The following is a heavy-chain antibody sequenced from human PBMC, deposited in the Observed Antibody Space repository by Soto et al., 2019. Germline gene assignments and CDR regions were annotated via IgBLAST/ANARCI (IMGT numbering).Heavy chain of an antibody. Sequence: GGSLRLSCAASGFTFSGSAMHWVRQASGKGLEWVGRIRSKANSYATAYAASVKGRFTISRDNSKNSLYLQMNSLRTEDTALYYCAKEKGPEEYYFDYWGQGTLVTVSS. CDR1: GFTFSGSA. CDR3: AKEKGPEEYYFDY. V-gene: IGHV3-73*01. CDR2: IRSKANSYAT. J-gene: IGHJ4*02.